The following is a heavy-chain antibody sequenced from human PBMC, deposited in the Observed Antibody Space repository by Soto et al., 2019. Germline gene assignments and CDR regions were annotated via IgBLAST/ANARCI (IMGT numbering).Heavy chain of an antibody. CDR2: IYSGGST. CDR3: AREAYDSSGYYRGGAFDI. V-gene: IGHV3-53*02. CDR1: GFTVSSNY. J-gene: IGHJ3*02. Sequence: EVQLVETGGGLIQPGGSLRLSCAASGFTVSSNYMSWVRQAPGKGLEWVAVIYSGGSTYYADSVKGRFTISRDNSKNTLYLQMNSLRAEDTAVYYCAREAYDSSGYYRGGAFDIWGQGRMVTVSS. D-gene: IGHD3-22*01.